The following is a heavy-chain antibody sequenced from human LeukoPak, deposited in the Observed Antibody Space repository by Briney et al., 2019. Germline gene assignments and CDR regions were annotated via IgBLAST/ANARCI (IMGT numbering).Heavy chain of an antibody. J-gene: IGHJ4*02. CDR3: ASEGRACSGGSCGSGGY. CDR1: GNTFTSYY. D-gene: IGHD2-15*01. Sequence: ASLKVSCKASGNTFTSYYMHWVRQAPGQGLEWMGIINPSGDSTSYAQRFQGRATMTRDTSTSTVYMELSSLTSEDTGVYYCASEGRACSGGSCGSGGYWGQGSLVTVSS. V-gene: IGHV1-46*01. CDR2: INPSGDST.